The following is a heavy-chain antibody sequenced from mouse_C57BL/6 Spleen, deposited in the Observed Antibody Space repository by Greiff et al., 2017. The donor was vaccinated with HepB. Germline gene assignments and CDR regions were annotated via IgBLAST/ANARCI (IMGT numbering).Heavy chain of an antibody. CDR2: IYPGDGDT. CDR1: GYAFSSYW. Sequence: VQRVESGAELVKPGASVKISCKASGYAFSSYWMNWVKQRPGKGLEWIGQIYPGDGDTNYNGKFKGKATLTADKSSSTAYMQLSSLTSEDSAVYFCASRPYYYGSSLDYWGQGTTLTVSS. J-gene: IGHJ2*01. CDR3: ASRPYYYGSSLDY. V-gene: IGHV1-80*01. D-gene: IGHD1-1*01.